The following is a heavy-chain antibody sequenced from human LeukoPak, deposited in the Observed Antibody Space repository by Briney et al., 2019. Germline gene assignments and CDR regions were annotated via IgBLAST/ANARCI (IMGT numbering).Heavy chain of an antibody. CDR3: ARGPLYNYDILTGYDY. D-gene: IGHD3-9*01. Sequence: PGGSLRLSCAASGFSFSSFSMTWVRQAPGKGLECVSSISGRSTYIYYADSVKGRFTISRDNSRNTLYLQMDSLRAEDTAVYYCARGPLYNYDILTGYDYWGQGTLVTVSS. CDR2: ISGRSTYI. V-gene: IGHV3-21*01. CDR1: GFSFSSFS. J-gene: IGHJ4*02.